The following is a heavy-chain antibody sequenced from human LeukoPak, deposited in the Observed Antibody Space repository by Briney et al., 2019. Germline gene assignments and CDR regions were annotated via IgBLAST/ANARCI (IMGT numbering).Heavy chain of an antibody. CDR1: GFTFSSYS. CDR3: ARGTQVTTRYFDL. CDR2: ISSSSSYI. V-gene: IGHV3-21*01. Sequence: PGGSLRLSCAASGFTFSSYSMNWVRQAPGKGLEWVSSISSSSSYIYYADSVKGRFTIPRDNAKNSLYLQMNSLRAEDTAVYYCARGTQVTTRYFDLWGRGTLVTVSS. J-gene: IGHJ2*01. D-gene: IGHD4-17*01.